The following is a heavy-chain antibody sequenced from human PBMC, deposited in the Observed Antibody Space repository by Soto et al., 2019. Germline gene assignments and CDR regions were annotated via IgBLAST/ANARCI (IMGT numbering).Heavy chain of an antibody. CDR1: GFTFSSYA. J-gene: IGHJ4*02. Sequence: EVQLLESGGGLVQPGESLRLSCAASGFTFSSYAMSWVRQAPGKGLEWVSVISGSDDSKYYADTVKGRFSNSKDKSKKARYQKTKNLKDEDTAVYFCAERDSASALYYWGQGTLVTVSS. CDR2: ISGSDDSK. V-gene: IGHV3-23*01. D-gene: IGHD5-18*01. CDR3: AERDSASALYY.